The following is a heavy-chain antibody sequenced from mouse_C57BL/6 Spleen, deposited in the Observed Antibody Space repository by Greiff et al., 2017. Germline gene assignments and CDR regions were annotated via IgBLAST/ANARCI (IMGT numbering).Heavy chain of an antibody. D-gene: IGHD1-1*01. Sequence: QVQLQQPGAELVKPGASVKLSCKASGYTFTSYWMHWVKQRPGQGLEWIGMIHPNSGSTNYNEKFKSMATLTVDKSSSTAYMQLSSLTSEDSAVYYCARENTTVDAMDYWGQGTSVTVSS. CDR2: IHPNSGST. J-gene: IGHJ4*01. V-gene: IGHV1-64*01. CDR1: GYTFTSYW. CDR3: ARENTTVDAMDY.